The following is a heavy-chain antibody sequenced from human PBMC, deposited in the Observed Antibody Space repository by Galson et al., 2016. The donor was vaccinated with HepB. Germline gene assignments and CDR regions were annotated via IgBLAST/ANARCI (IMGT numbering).Heavy chain of an antibody. D-gene: IGHD5-12*01. CDR1: GYTLSNYS. J-gene: IGHJ4*02. V-gene: IGHV1-46*01. Sequence: SVTVSCKASGYTLSNYSMHWVRQAPGQGLDWMGVVNPTDASTNYAHNFQGRVTMTRDTSTSTVYLELSSRRSEDTAVYCCARGAESGDDLGDYWGQGTLVTVSS. CDR3: ARGAESGDDLGDY. CDR2: VNPTDAST.